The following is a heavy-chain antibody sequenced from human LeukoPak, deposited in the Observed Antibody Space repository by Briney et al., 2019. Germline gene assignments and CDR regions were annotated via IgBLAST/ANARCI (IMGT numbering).Heavy chain of an antibody. D-gene: IGHD3-3*01. V-gene: IGHV1-2*02. CDR3: ASTGGEYYDFWSGYYY. J-gene: IGHJ4*02. CDR2: INPNSGGT. Sequence: ASVTVSCKASGYTFTGYYMHWVRQAPGQGLEWMGWINPNSGGTNYAQKFQGRVTITRDTSISTAYMELSRLRSDDTAVYYCASTGGEYYDFWSGYYYWGQGTLVTVSS. CDR1: GYTFTGYY.